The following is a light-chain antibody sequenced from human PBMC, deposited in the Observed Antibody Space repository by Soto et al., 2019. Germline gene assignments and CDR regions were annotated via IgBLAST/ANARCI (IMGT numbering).Light chain of an antibody. V-gene: IGKV3D-20*01. CDR2: DAS. CDR1: QSVSSSY. J-gene: IGKJ2*01. Sequence: EIVLTQSPATLSLSPGERATLSCGASQSVSSSYLAWYQQKPGLAPRLLIYDASSRATGIPDRFSGSGSGTHFTLATSTLGSGDFAGYPCPQHGSSPYAVGQGTKLEIK. CDR3: PQHGSSPYA.